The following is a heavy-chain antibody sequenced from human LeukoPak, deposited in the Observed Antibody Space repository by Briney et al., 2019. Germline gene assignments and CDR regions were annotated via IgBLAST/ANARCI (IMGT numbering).Heavy chain of an antibody. CDR3: ARGTANGTPTLDY. Sequence: SVTVSCKASGGTFISYAIRWVRQAPGQGLEWMGRIIPILGIANYAQKFQGRVTITADKSTSTAYMELSSLRSEDTAVYYCARGTANGTPTLDYWGQGTLVTVSS. D-gene: IGHD1-14*01. V-gene: IGHV1-69*04. CDR1: GGTFISYA. J-gene: IGHJ4*02. CDR2: IIPILGIA.